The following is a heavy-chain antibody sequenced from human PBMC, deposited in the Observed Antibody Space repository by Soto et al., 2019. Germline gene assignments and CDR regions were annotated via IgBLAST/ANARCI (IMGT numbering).Heavy chain of an antibody. J-gene: IGHJ6*02. CDR1: AYNLAGDG. V-gene: IGHV1-18*01. CDR3: ARRGNPYMDV. CDR2: INVHNGDT. Sequence: QVQVVQSGAEVKKPGASVRVSCKPSAYNLAGDGFTWVRQAPGQGLEWMGWINVHNGDTNYAQKFQDRFSLTTDTFTRTVYMELTNLISVDTAVYYCARRGNPYMDVWGQGTTVIVYS.